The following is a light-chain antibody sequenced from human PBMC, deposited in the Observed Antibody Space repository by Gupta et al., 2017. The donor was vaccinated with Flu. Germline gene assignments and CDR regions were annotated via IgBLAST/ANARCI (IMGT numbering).Light chain of an antibody. J-gene: IGLJ3*02. CDR3: SSYAGSNNWV. Sequence: QSALTQPPSASGSPGQSVTISCTGTSSDIGTYNYVSWYQQHPGKAPKFVIYEVTKRPSGVPDRFSGSKSGNTASLTVSGLQAEDEADYYCSSYAGSNNWVFGGGTKLTVL. CDR1: SSDIGTYNY. V-gene: IGLV2-8*01. CDR2: EVT.